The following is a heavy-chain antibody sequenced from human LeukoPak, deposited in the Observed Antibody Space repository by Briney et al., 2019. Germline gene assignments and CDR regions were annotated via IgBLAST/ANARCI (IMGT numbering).Heavy chain of an antibody. CDR2: ISGSGGTT. D-gene: IGHD2-2*01. V-gene: IGHV3-23*01. CDR1: GFTFNNYA. J-gene: IGHJ6*02. Sequence: HPGGSLRLSCAASGFTFNNYAMNRVRQAPGKGLEWVSVISGSGGTTYYADSVKGRFTISRDNAKNSLYLQMNSLRAEDTAVYYCARAKNADIVVVPAASPDYYYYGMDVWGQGTTVTVSS. CDR3: ARAKNADIVVVPAASPDYYYYGMDV.